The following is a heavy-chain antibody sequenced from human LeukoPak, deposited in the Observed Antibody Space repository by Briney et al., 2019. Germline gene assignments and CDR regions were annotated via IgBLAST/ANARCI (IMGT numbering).Heavy chain of an antibody. CDR3: AREYQYQLLNAFDI. CDR2: MNPNSGGT. V-gene: IGHV1-2*02. Sequence: ASVKVSCKASGYTFTGYYMHWVRQAPGQGLEWMGWMNPNSGGTNYARKFQGRVTMTRDTSISTAYMELSRLRSDDTAAYYCAREYQYQLLNAFDIWGQGTMVTVSS. CDR1: GYTFTGYY. D-gene: IGHD2-2*01. J-gene: IGHJ3*02.